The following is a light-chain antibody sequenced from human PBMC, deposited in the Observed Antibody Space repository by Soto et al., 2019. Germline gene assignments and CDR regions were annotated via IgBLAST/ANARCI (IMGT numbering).Light chain of an antibody. CDR2: EVS. CDR3: SSYTGSNTLEV. Sequence: QSALIQPASVSGSPGQSITISCTGTSRDVGGSNYVSWYQHHPHRAPKLLIYEVSYRPSGVSSRFSGSKSGNTASLTISGLQAEDEADYYCSSYTGSNTLEVFGVGTKLTVL. CDR1: SRDVGGSNY. V-gene: IGLV2-14*01. J-gene: IGLJ1*01.